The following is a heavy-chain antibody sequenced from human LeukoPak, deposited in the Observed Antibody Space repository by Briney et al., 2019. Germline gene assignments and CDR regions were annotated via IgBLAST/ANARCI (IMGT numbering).Heavy chain of an antibody. J-gene: IGHJ3*02. CDR3: ARDALPLSWERDPSAFDI. D-gene: IGHD1-26*01. V-gene: IGHV3-11*01. CDR1: GFTFSDYY. CDR2: ISGSGSTI. Sequence: GGSLRLSCAASGFTFSDYYMSWIRQAPGKGLEWVSYISGSGSTIYYADSVKGRFTISRDNAKNSLYLQMNSLRAEDTAVYYCARDALPLSWERDPSAFDIWGQGTMVTVSS.